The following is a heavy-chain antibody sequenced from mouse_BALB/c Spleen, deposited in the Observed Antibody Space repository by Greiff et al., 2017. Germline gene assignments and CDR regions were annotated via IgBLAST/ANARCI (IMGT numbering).Heavy chain of an antibody. Sequence: VKLVESGPGLVAPSQSLSITCTVSGFSLTSYGVHWVRQPPGKGLEWLGVIWAGGSTNYNSALMSRLSISKDNSKSQVFLKMNSLQTDDTAMYYCASYYGNEGFAYWGQGTLVTVSA. J-gene: IGHJ3*01. V-gene: IGHV2-9*02. CDR2: IWAGGST. CDR3: ASYYGNEGFAY. D-gene: IGHD2-1*01. CDR1: GFSLTSYG.